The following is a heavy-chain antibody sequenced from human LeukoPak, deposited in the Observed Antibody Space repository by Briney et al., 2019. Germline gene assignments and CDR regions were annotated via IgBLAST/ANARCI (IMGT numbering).Heavy chain of an antibody. V-gene: IGHV3-30*04. CDR2: ISYDGNKK. Sequence: GRSLRLSCAASGFTFSSYAMHWVRQAPGKGLEWVAVISYDGNKKYYADSVKGRFTISRDNSKNTLYLQMNSLRAEDTAVYYCARWKSLKGTFDYWGQGTLVTVSS. J-gene: IGHJ4*02. CDR1: GFTFSSYA. CDR3: ARWKSLKGTFDY. D-gene: IGHD1-7*01.